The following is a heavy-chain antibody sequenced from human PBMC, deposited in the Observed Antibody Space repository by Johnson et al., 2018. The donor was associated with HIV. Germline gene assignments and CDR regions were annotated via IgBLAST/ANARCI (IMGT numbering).Heavy chain of an antibody. CDR1: GFTVSSNY. CDR2: IYSGGST. D-gene: IGHD4-17*01. Sequence: VQLVEFGGGLIQPGGSLRLSCAASGFTVSSNYMSWVRQAPGKGLEWVSVIYSGGSTYYADSVKGRFTISRDNSKNTLYLQMISLRAEDTAVYFCARAPPAPYGDYGAFDIWGQGTMVTVSS. CDR3: ARAPPAPYGDYGAFDI. J-gene: IGHJ3*02. V-gene: IGHV3-66*03.